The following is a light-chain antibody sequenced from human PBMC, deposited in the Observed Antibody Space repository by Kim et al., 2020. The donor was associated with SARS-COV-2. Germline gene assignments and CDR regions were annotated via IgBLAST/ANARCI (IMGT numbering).Light chain of an antibody. CDR1: VLAKKY. Sequence: VSLGQTARITCSGDVLAKKYARWFQQKPGQAPVLVIYKDTERPSGIPERFSGSSSGTTVTLTISGAQVGDEGDYYCYSYSAAGEPLLGGGTQLTVL. CDR3: YSYSAAGEPL. J-gene: IGLJ2*01. CDR2: KDT. V-gene: IGLV3-27*01.